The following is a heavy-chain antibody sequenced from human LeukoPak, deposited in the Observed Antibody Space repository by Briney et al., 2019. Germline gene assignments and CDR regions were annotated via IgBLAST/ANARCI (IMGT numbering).Heavy chain of an antibody. CDR2: MYYSGST. CDR1: GGSISSSSYY. V-gene: IGHV4-39*07. J-gene: IGHJ6*03. Sequence: PSETLSLTCTVSGGSISSSSYYWDWIRQPPGTGLEWIGSMYYSGSTYYNPSLKSRVTISVDTSKNQFSLKLSSVTAADTAVYYCARDHSYYYYMDVWGKGTTVTVSS. CDR3: ARDHSYYYYMDV.